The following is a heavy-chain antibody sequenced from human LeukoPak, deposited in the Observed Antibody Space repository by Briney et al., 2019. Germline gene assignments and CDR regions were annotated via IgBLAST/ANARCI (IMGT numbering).Heavy chain of an antibody. CDR1: GFTVSSNY. Sequence: PGGSLRLSCAASGFTVSSNYMSWVRQAPGKGLEWVSVIYSGGSTYYADSVKGRFTISRDNSKNTLYLQMNSLRAEDTAVYYCARLGCSSTSCYEFGVSHYYMDVWGKGTTVTVSS. CDR3: ARLGCSSTSCYEFGVSHYYMDV. V-gene: IGHV3-53*05. CDR2: IYSGGST. J-gene: IGHJ6*03. D-gene: IGHD2-2*01.